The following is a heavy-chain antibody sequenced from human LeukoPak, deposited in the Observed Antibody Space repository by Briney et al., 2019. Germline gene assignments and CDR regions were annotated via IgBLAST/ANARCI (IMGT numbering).Heavy chain of an antibody. CDR2: IYSGGST. D-gene: IGHD6-13*01. V-gene: IGHV3-66*02. J-gene: IGHJ4*02. CDR3: ASESAGIAAAKTDY. CDR1: GFTFSSNY. Sequence: PGGSLRLSCAASGFTFSSNYMSWVRQAPGKGLEWVSVIYSGGSTYYSDSVTGRFTISRDNSKNTLYLQMNSLRAEDTAVYYCASESAGIAAAKTDYWGQGTLVTVSS.